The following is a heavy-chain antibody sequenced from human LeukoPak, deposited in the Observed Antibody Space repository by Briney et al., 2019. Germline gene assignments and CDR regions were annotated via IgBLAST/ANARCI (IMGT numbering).Heavy chain of an antibody. J-gene: IGHJ3*02. V-gene: IGHV6-1*01. D-gene: IGHD6-19*01. CDR3: ARTYSSGWYEKDAFDI. Sequence: SQTLSLTCAISGDSVSSNSAAWNWIRQSPSSGLEWLGRTYYRSKWYNDYAVSVKSRITINPDTSKNQFSLQLNSVTPEDTAVYYCARTYSSGWYEKDAFDIWGQGTMVTVSS. CDR2: TYYRSKWYN. CDR1: GDSVSSNSAA.